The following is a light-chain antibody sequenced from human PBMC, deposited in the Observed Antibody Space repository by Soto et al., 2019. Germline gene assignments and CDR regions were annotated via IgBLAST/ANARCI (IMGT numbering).Light chain of an antibody. Sequence: QSALTRPASVSGSPGQSITISCTGTSSDVGGHNYVSWYQQHPGKAPKLMIYEVSNRPSGVSNRFSGSKSGNTASLTISGLQAEDEADYSCSSYTSTSTYVFGTGTKVTVL. J-gene: IGLJ1*01. CDR1: SSDVGGHNY. CDR2: EVS. V-gene: IGLV2-14*01. CDR3: SSYTSTSTYV.